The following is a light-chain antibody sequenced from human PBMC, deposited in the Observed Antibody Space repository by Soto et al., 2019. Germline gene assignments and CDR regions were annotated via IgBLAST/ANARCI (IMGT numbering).Light chain of an antibody. CDR2: AAS. CDR3: LQDYNYPYT. J-gene: IGKJ2*01. CDR1: QGIRND. V-gene: IGKV1-6*01. Sequence: AIQMTKSPPPLSASLGDRVTIPCRESQGIRNDLAWYQQKPGKAPKLLIYAASNLQGGVPSRFSGRGSGRDFTLTISSLQPEDFATYYCLQDYNYPYTFGQGTKLEIK.